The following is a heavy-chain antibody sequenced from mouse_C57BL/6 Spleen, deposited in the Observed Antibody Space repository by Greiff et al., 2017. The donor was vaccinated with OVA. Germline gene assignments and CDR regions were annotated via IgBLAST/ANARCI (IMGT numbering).Heavy chain of an antibody. V-gene: IGHV6-6*01. CDR3: TREPGNYGYFDV. D-gene: IGHD2-1*01. Sequence: EVKLVESGGGLVQPGGSMKLSCAASGFTFSDAWMDWVRQSPEQGLEWVAEIRNKANNPATYYAESVKGRFTISRDDSKSSVYLQMNSIRAEDTGSDYCTREPGNYGYFDVWGTGTTVTVSS. J-gene: IGHJ1*03. CDR2: IRNKANNPAT. CDR1: GFTFSDAW.